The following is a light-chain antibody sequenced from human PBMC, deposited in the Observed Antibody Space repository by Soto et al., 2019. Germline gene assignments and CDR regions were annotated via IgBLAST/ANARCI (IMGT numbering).Light chain of an antibody. CDR3: QQYHSYSIT. CDR2: AAS. CDR1: QGISSW. J-gene: IGKJ5*01. Sequence: DIQMTQSPSSVSASVGDRVTITCRASQGISSWLAWYQQKPGKAPNXLIYAASSLHSGVPSRFSGSGSGAELTITISSLQPDDFETYYCQQYHSYSITFGQGTRLEIK. V-gene: IGKV1D-16*01.